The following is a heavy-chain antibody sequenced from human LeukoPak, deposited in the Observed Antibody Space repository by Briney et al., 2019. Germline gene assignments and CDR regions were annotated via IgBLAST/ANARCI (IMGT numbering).Heavy chain of an antibody. CDR3: AKGVRITIFGVAATPPDY. D-gene: IGHD3-3*01. J-gene: IGHJ4*02. V-gene: IGHV3-30*18. CDR1: GFTFSSYG. Sequence: GGSLTLSCAASGFTFSSYGMHWVRQAPGKGLEWVAVISYDGSNKYYADSVKGRFTISRDNSKNTLYLKMNSLRAEDTAVYYCAKGVRITIFGVAATPPDYWGQGTLVTVSS. CDR2: ISYDGSNK.